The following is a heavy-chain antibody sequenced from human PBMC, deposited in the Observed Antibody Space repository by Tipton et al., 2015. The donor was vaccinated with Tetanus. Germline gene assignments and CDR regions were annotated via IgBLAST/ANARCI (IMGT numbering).Heavy chain of an antibody. CDR2: INPNSGGT. Sequence: QLVQSGAEVKKPGDSVKVSCKASGYTFTGYYMHWVRQAPGQGLEWMGWINPNSGGTNYAQKFQGRVTMTRDTSISTAYMEVASLTYEDTAVYYCASGSSIRHGLDVWGHGTSVTVSS. CDR1: GYTFTGYY. D-gene: IGHD2-2*01. J-gene: IGHJ6*02. V-gene: IGHV1-2*02. CDR3: ASGSSIRHGLDV.